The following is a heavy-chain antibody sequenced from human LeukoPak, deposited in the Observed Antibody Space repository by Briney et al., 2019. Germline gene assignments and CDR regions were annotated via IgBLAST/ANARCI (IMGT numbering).Heavy chain of an antibody. CDR3: AREGGPLQSWFDP. J-gene: IGHJ5*02. Sequence: PSETLSLTCTVSGGSISSGSYYWGWIRQPPGKGLEWIGRIYTSGSTNYNPSLKSRVTISVDTSKNQFSLKLSSVTAADTAVYYCAREGGPLQSWFDPWGQGTLVTVSS. V-gene: IGHV4-61*02. CDR2: IYTSGST. CDR1: GGSISSGSYY. D-gene: IGHD1-26*01.